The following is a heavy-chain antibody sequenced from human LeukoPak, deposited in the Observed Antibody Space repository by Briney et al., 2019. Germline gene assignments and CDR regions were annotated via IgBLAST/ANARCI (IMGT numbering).Heavy chain of an antibody. D-gene: IGHD5/OR15-5a*01. J-gene: IGHJ4*02. CDR1: GGSISGYY. V-gene: IGHV4-4*07. Sequence: SETLSLTCTVSGGSISGYYWSWIRQPAGKGLGWIGRIYSSGSTNYNPSLKSRVTMSVDTSKNQFSLKLSSVTAADTAVYYCARVVSGHIFDYWGQGTLVTVSS. CDR3: ARVVSGHIFDY. CDR2: IYSSGST.